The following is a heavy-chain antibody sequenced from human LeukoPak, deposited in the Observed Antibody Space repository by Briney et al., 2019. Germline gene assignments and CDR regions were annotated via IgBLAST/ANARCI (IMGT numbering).Heavy chain of an antibody. CDR1: GGSISSYY. D-gene: IGHD3-16*01. J-gene: IGHJ4*02. CDR3: AREGGGDY. Sequence: SETLSLTCTVSGGSISSYYWSWIRQPPGKGLEWIGYIFYSGSTDYNPSLKSRVTISVDTSKNQFSLKLSSVTAADTAVYYCAREGGGDYWGQGTLVTVSS. CDR2: IFYSGST. V-gene: IGHV4-59*12.